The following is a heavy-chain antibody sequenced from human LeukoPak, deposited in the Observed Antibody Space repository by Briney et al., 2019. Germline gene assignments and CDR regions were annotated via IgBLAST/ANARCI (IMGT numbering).Heavy chain of an antibody. D-gene: IGHD1-1*01. CDR2: ISYDGSNK. CDR3: ATNDLTYFDY. Sequence: GGSLRLSCAASGFTFSSYGMHWVRQAPGKGLEWVAVISYDGSNKYYADSVKGRFTISRDNAKNSLYLQMNSLRAEDTAVYYCATNDLTYFDYWGQGTLVTVSS. CDR1: GFTFSSYG. V-gene: IGHV3-30*03. J-gene: IGHJ4*02.